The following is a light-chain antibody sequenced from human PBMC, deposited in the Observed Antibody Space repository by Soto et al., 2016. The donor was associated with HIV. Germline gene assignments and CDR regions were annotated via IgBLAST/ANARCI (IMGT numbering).Light chain of an antibody. Sequence: DIQMTQSSSTLSASVGDRVTITCRASQSISNWLAWYQQKPGKAPKLLIYKASTLESGVPSRFSGSGSGTKFTLTISSLQPDDFATYYCQQYNTYSRTFGQGTKVEVK. CDR3: QQYNTYSRT. J-gene: IGKJ1*01. CDR2: KAS. V-gene: IGKV1-5*03. CDR1: QSISNW.